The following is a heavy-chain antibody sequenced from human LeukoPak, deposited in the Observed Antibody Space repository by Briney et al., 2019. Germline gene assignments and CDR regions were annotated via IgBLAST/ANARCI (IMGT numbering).Heavy chain of an antibody. D-gene: IGHD3-16*01. V-gene: IGHV4-39*01. CDR3: ARHGLPEGGYVWGSYLDY. CDR2: IYYSGST. Sequence: GSLRLSCAASGFTFSSYSMNWVRQPPGKGLEWIGSIYYSGSTYYNPSLKSRVTISVDTSKNQFSLKLSSVTAADTAVYYCARHGLPEGGYVWGSYLDYWGQGTLVTVSS. CDR1: GFTFSSYSMN. J-gene: IGHJ4*02.